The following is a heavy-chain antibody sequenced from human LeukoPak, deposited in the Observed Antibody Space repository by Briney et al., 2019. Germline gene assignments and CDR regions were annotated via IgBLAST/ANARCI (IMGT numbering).Heavy chain of an antibody. CDR2: ISGSGGST. CDR3: AKHCDSSYYYFAF. V-gene: IGHV3-23*01. CDR1: GFTFNNDD. J-gene: IGHJ4*02. D-gene: IGHD3-22*01. Sequence: GSLRLSCAASGFTFNNDDMGWVCQAPGKGLEWVSGISGSGGSTYYADSVEGRFTISRDNFKNTLYLQMHSLRAEDTAVYYCAKHCDSSYYYFAFWGQGTLGTVSS.